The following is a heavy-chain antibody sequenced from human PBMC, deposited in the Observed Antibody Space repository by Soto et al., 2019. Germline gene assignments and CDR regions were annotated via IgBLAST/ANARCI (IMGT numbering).Heavy chain of an antibody. CDR1: GFTFSSYG. J-gene: IGHJ4*02. Sequence: GGSLRLSCAASGFTFSSYGMHWVRQAPGKGLEWVAVIWYDGSNKYYADSVKGRFTISRDNSKNTLYLQMNSLRAEDTAVYYCARDGYYDYVWGSYRLEYYFDYWGQGTLVTVSS. D-gene: IGHD3-16*02. V-gene: IGHV3-33*01. CDR3: ARDGYYDYVWGSYRLEYYFDY. CDR2: IWYDGSNK.